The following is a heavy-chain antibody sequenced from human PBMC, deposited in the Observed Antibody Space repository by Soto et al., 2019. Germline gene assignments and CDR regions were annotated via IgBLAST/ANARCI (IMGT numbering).Heavy chain of an antibody. CDR2: IYYSGST. Sequence: QVQLQESGPGLVKPSETLSLTCTVSGGSISSYYWSWIRQPPGKGLEWIGYIYYSGSTNYNPSLKSRVTISVDTSKNQFSLKLSSVTAADTAVYYCARGPGTTDAFDIWGKGTMVTVSS. V-gene: IGHV4-59*01. CDR1: GGSISSYY. J-gene: IGHJ3*02. CDR3: ARGPGTTDAFDI. D-gene: IGHD1-1*01.